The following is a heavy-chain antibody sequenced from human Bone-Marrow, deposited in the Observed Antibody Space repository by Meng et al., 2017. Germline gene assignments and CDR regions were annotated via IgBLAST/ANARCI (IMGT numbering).Heavy chain of an antibody. CDR2: ISIGGGTT. CDR3: ARVTYSYGSGSGGLFDY. CDR1: GFTFSNSA. D-gene: IGHD3-10*01. J-gene: IGHJ4*02. V-gene: IGHV3-23*01. Sequence: GESLKISCAASGFTFSNSAMSWVRQAPGKGLEWVSGISIGGGTTYYADSVKGRFTIYRDNSKNTLYLQMNSLRAEDTAMYYCARVTYSYGSGSGGLFDYWGQGTLVTVSS.